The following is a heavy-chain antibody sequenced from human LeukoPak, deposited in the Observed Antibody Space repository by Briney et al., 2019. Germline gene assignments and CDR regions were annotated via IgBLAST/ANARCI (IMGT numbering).Heavy chain of an antibody. V-gene: IGHV4-59*11. D-gene: IGHD3-10*01. J-gene: IGHJ4*02. Sequence: SETLSLTCTVSGGSISSHYWSWIRQPPGKGLEWIGYIYYSGSTNYNPSLKSRVTISVDTSKNQFSLKLSSVTAADTAVYYCAGDTPNSGEFDYWGQGTLVTVSS. CDR3: AGDTPNSGEFDY. CDR1: GGSISSHY. CDR2: IYYSGST.